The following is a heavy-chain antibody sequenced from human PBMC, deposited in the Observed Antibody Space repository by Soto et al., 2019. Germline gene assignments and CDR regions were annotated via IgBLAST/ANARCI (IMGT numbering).Heavy chain of an antibody. V-gene: IGHV3-64*02. CDR2: ISSNGGST. D-gene: IGHD5-18*01. Sequence: EVQLVESGEGLVQPGGSLRLSCAASGFTFSSYAMHWVRQAPGKGLEYVSAISSNGGSTYYADSVKGRFTISRDNSKNTMYLQMGSLRAEDMAVYYCARGPTATVYYGMDVWGQGTTVTVSS. CDR3: ARGPTATVYYGMDV. J-gene: IGHJ6*02. CDR1: GFTFSSYA.